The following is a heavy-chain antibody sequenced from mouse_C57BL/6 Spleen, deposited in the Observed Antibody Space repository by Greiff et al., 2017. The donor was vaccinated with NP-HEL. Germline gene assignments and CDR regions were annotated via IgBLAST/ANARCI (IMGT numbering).Heavy chain of an antibody. J-gene: IGHJ4*01. D-gene: IGHD2-3*01. Sequence: QVQLQQSGAELARPGASVKLSCKASGYTFTSYGISWVKQRTGQGLEWIGEIYPRSGNTYYNEKFKGKATLTADKPSSTAYMELRSLTSEDSAVYFCARSDGYYAMDYWGQGTSVTVSS. CDR2: IYPRSGNT. CDR1: GYTFTSYG. V-gene: IGHV1-81*01. CDR3: ARSDGYYAMDY.